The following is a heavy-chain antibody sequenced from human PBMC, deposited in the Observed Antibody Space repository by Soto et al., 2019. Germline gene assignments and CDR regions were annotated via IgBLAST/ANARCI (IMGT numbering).Heavy chain of an antibody. V-gene: IGHV3-73*01. CDR3: PTAGVWFGPYGMDV. J-gene: IGHJ6*02. Sequence: EVQLVESGGGLVQPGGSLKLSCAASGFTFSGSAMHWVRQASGKGLEWVGRIRSKANSYATAYAASVKGRFTISRDDSKNTAYLQMNSLKTEDTAVYYCPTAGVWFGPYGMDVWGQGTTVTVSS. D-gene: IGHD3-10*01. CDR2: IRSKANSYAT. CDR1: GFTFSGSA.